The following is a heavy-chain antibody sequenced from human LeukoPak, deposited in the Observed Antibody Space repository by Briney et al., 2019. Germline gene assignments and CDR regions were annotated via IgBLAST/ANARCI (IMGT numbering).Heavy chain of an antibody. CDR2: INPKSGGT. V-gene: IGHV1-2*02. J-gene: IGHJ5*02. Sequence: ASVKLSCRASGYTFSGYNMHWVRQAPGQGLEWMGWINPKSGGTNLAQKFQGRVSLTRDTSITTAYMELSSLRSDDTAVYYCARAAGSTTVTPRFDPWGQGTMVTVSS. CDR1: GYTFSGYN. D-gene: IGHD4-17*01. CDR3: ARAAGSTTVTPRFDP.